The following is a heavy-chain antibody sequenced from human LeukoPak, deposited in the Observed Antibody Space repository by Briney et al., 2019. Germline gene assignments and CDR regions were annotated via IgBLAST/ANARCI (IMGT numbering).Heavy chain of an antibody. CDR2: ISYDGSNK. Sequence: GGSLRLSCAASGFTFSSYAMHWVRQAPGKGLEWVAVISYDGSNKYYADSVKGRFTISRDNSKNTLYLQVNSLIAEDTAVYYCAKGGKWDVTPFDYWGQGTLVTVSS. J-gene: IGHJ4*02. CDR3: AKGGKWDVTPFDY. CDR1: GFTFSSYA. V-gene: IGHV3-30-3*01. D-gene: IGHD1-26*01.